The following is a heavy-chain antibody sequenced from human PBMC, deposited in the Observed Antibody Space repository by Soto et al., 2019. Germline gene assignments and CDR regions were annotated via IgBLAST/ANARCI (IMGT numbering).Heavy chain of an antibody. CDR3: ARDRQPITISSYGMDV. J-gene: IGHJ6*02. D-gene: IGHD3-3*01. CDR1: GYTFTSYG. Sequence: QVQLVQSGAEVKKPGASVKVSCKASGYTFTSYGISWVRQAPGQGLEWMGWISAYNGNTNYAQKLQGRVTMTTDTSTSTAYMELRSLRADDTAVYYCARDRQPITISSYGMDVWGQGTTVTVSS. CDR2: ISAYNGNT. V-gene: IGHV1-18*01.